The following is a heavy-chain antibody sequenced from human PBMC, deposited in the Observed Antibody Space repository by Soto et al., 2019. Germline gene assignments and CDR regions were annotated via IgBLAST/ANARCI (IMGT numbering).Heavy chain of an antibody. Sequence: QVQLVQSGAEVKKPGASVKVSCKASGYTFTSYDINWVRQATGQGLEWMGWMNPNSGNTGYAQKFQGRVTMIRNTSISTAYMELSSLRSEDTAVYYCARCRYLRGSPNYYGMDVWGQGTTVTVSS. D-gene: IGHD2-15*01. J-gene: IGHJ6*02. CDR3: ARCRYLRGSPNYYGMDV. V-gene: IGHV1-8*01. CDR2: MNPNSGNT. CDR1: GYTFTSYD.